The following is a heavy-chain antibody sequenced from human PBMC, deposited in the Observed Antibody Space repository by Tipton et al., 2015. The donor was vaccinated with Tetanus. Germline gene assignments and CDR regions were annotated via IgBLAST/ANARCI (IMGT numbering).Heavy chain of an antibody. J-gene: IGHJ2*01. CDR1: GGSISSSSYY. CDR2: IYYSGST. Sequence: TLSLTCTVSGGSISSSSYYWGWIRQPPGKGLEWIGSIYYSGSTYYNPSLKSRVTISVDTSKNQFSLKLSSVTAADTAVYYCARRIATQWLAPGYFDLWGRGTLVTVSS. V-gene: IGHV4-39*01. CDR3: ARRIATQWLAPGYFDL. D-gene: IGHD6-19*01.